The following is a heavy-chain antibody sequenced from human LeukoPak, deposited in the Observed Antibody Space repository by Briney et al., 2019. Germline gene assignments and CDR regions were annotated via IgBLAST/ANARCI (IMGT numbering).Heavy chain of an antibody. CDR1: GYSFTNYW. CDR3: ATGASKVTTDFANY. CDR2: IDPSDSYT. J-gene: IGHJ4*02. D-gene: IGHD4-17*01. Sequence: GESLTISCKGSGYSFTNYWISWVRQMPGKGLEWMGRIDPSDSYTKYSPSFEGHVTISVDKSISTAFLQWSSLKASDSAMYYCATGASKVTTDFANYWGQGSRVAVSS. V-gene: IGHV5-10-1*01.